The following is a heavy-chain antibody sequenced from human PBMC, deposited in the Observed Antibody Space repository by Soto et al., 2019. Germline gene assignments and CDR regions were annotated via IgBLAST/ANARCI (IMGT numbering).Heavy chain of an antibody. CDR2: IYFSGGT. J-gene: IGHJ4*02. CDR1: GASITSKIFY. V-gene: IGHV4-39*01. CDR3: VRLAIRYYFDM. D-gene: IGHD3-3*01. Sequence: SETLSLTCSVTGASITSKIFYWGWIRQAPGKGLEWIGSIYFSGGTFYNPSLKSRVTMSGDTSKNEVYLQLTSATAADTALYYCVRLAIRYYFDMWGQGTQVTVSS.